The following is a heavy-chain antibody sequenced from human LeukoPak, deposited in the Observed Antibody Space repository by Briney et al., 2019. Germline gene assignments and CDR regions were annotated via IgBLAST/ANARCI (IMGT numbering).Heavy chain of an antibody. J-gene: IGHJ4*02. CDR1: GFTFSSYS. CDR3: ARVYGSSYYFDY. Sequence: GGSLRLSCAASGFTFSSYSMNWVRQAPGKGLEWISVIYNGGSTHYADSVKGRFASSRDNSKNTLYLQMDSLRAEDTAIYYCARVYGSSYYFDYWGQGTLVTVSS. V-gene: IGHV3-66*01. D-gene: IGHD2-15*01. CDR2: IYNGGST.